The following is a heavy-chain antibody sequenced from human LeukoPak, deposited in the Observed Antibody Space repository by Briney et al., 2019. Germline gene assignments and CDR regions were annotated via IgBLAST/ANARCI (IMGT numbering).Heavy chain of an antibody. CDR3: ARRYYYDSSGYFYYWYFDL. Sequence: SQTLSLTCTVSSGSISSGDDYWSRIRQPPGKGLEWIGYIYYSGSTYYNPSLKSRVTISVDTSKNQFSLKLSSVTAADTAVYYCARRYYYDSSGYFYYWYFDLWGRGTLVTVSS. CDR1: SGSISSGDDY. CDR2: IYYSGST. J-gene: IGHJ2*01. D-gene: IGHD3-22*01. V-gene: IGHV4-30-4*01.